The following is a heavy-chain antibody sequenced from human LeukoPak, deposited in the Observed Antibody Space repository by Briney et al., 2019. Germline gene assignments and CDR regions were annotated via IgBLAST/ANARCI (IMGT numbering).Heavy chain of an antibody. D-gene: IGHD6-6*01. CDR1: GFTFSSYG. Sequence: PGRSLRLSCAASGFTFSSYGMHWVRQAPGKGLEWVAVIWYDGSNKYYADSVKGRFTISRDNSKNTLYLQMNSLRAEDTAVYYCAKSGSRGRGSSAANYYYMDVWGKGTTVTVSS. CDR2: IWYDGSNK. V-gene: IGHV3-33*06. CDR3: AKSGSRGRGSSAANYYYMDV. J-gene: IGHJ6*03.